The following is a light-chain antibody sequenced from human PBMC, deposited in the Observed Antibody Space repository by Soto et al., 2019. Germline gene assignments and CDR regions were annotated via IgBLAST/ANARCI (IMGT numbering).Light chain of an antibody. J-gene: IGKJ1*01. CDR3: LQHNSYPWT. Sequence: DINLNQSPSSLSASVLGRVTIACLASQGISSWLAWYQQRPGKAPKLLISAASTLHSGVPSRFSGSGSGTDFTLTITSLQPEDFATYYCLQHNSYPWTFGQGTKVDI. CDR2: AAS. V-gene: IGKV1-12*01. CDR1: QGISSW.